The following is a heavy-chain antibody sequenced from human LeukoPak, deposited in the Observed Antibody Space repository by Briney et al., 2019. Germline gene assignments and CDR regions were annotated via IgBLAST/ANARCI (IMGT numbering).Heavy chain of an antibody. D-gene: IGHD3-22*01. V-gene: IGHV4-39*01. CDR1: GGSTSSYY. Sequence: PSETLSLTCTVSGGSTSSYYWGWIRQPPGKGLEWIGSIYYSGSTYYNPSLKSRVTISVDTSKNQFSLKLSSVTAADTAVHYCVSQYDRSGYYAFDYWGQGTLVTVTS. CDR2: IYYSGST. J-gene: IGHJ4*02. CDR3: VSQYDRSGYYAFDY.